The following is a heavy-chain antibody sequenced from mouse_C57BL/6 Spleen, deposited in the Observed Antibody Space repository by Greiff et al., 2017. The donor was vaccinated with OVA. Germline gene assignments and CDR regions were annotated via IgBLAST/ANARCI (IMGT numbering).Heavy chain of an antibody. CDR2: INPNNGGT. J-gene: IGHJ2*01. CDR3: ANDYDVRGYYFDY. Sequence: EVQLQQSGPELVKPGASVKMSCKASGYTFTDYNMHWVKQSHGKSLEWIGYINPNNGGTSSNQKFKGKATLTVNKSSSTAYMELRSLTSEDSAVYYWANDYDVRGYYFDYWGQGTTLTVSS. V-gene: IGHV1-22*01. CDR1: GYTFTDYN. D-gene: IGHD2-4*01.